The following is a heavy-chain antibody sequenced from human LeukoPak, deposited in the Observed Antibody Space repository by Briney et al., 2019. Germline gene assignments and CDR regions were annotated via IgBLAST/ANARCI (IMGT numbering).Heavy chain of an antibody. CDR1: GGTFNTYA. Sequence: SVKVSCKVSGGTFNTYAISWVRQAPGQGLEWMGGIIPVFGTPDYAQKFQDRVTITADRSTKTVYMELSSLQAEDTAFYYCARNWGLQYPPHYFFDYWGQGTLVTVSS. CDR3: ARNWGLQYPPHYFFDY. V-gene: IGHV1-69*06. CDR2: IIPVFGTP. J-gene: IGHJ4*02. D-gene: IGHD3-16*01.